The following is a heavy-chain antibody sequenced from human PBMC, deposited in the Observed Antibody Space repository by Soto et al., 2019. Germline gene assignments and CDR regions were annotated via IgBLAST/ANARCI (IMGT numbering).Heavy chain of an antibody. Sequence: VASVKVSCKASGGTFSSYAISWVRQAPGQGLEWMGGIIPIFGTANYAQKFQGRVTITADESTSTAYMELSSLRSEDTVVYYCARVGIAAAGIDYWGQGTLVTVSS. J-gene: IGHJ4*02. CDR2: IIPIFGTA. V-gene: IGHV1-69*13. CDR1: GGTFSSYA. CDR3: ARVGIAAAGIDY. D-gene: IGHD6-13*01.